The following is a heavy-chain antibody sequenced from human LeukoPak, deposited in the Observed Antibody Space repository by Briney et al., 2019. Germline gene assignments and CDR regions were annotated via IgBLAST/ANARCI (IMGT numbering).Heavy chain of an antibody. CDR1: GYTFTSYG. Sequence: ASVKVSCKASGYTFTSYGISWVRQAPGQGLEWMGWISAYNGNTNYAQKFQGRVTMTTDTFTSIAYMELRSLRSDDTAVYYCARDLRATYYDILTGYYVDFDYWGQGTLVTVSS. V-gene: IGHV1-18*01. CDR2: ISAYNGNT. D-gene: IGHD3-9*01. J-gene: IGHJ4*02. CDR3: ARDLRATYYDILTGYYVDFDY.